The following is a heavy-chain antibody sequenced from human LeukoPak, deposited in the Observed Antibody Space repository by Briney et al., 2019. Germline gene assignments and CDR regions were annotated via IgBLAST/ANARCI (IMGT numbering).Heavy chain of an antibody. CDR3: AAQWLPHDPRFDP. Sequence: SETLSLTCTVSGGSISSYYWSWIRQPPGKGLEWIGYVHYSGSTNYNPSLKSRITISVDTSKNQFSLKLSSVTAADTAMYYCAAQWLPHDPRFDPWGQGTLVTVSS. D-gene: IGHD5-24*01. CDR2: VHYSGST. V-gene: IGHV4-59*01. J-gene: IGHJ5*02. CDR1: GGSISSYY.